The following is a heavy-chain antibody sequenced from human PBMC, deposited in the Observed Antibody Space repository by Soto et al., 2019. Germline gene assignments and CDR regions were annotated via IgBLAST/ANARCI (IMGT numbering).Heavy chain of an antibody. V-gene: IGHV3-23*01. J-gene: IGHJ3*02. CDR2: ILVGGST. CDR3: ATETENGRRDFDI. Sequence: GESXRLSCSASVFTLMIYYIMVFRQAPGKGLEWVSTILVGGSTHYPDSVKGRFTISRDNSKNTVFMKMNSLTAGDTAVYYCATETENGRRDFDIRGQRTMV. CDR1: VFTLMIYY. D-gene: IGHD2-8*01.